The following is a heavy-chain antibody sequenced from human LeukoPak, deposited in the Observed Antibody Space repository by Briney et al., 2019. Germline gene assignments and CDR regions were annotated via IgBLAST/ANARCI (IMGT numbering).Heavy chain of an antibody. Sequence: ASVKVSCKASGYTFTGYYMHWVRQAPGQGLEWMGRINPNSGGTNYAQKFQGRVTMTRDTSISTAYMELSRLRSDDTAVYYCALIAYCGGDCSNWFDPWGQGTLDTVSS. V-gene: IGHV1-2*06. D-gene: IGHD2-21*02. CDR2: INPNSGGT. J-gene: IGHJ5*02. CDR3: ALIAYCGGDCSNWFDP. CDR1: GYTFTGYY.